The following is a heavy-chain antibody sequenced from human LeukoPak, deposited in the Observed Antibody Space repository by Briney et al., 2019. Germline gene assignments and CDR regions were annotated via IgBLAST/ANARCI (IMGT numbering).Heavy chain of an antibody. D-gene: IGHD6-13*01. CDR1: GYTFTAYY. Sequence: ASVKVSCKASGYTFTAYYVHWVRQAPGQGLEWMGWITPNSGGTEYAQKFQGRVTMTRDTSISTAYMELSRLRSDDTAVYYCARESRGILNYFDYWGQGALVTVSS. J-gene: IGHJ4*02. V-gene: IGHV1-2*02. CDR3: ARESRGILNYFDY. CDR2: ITPNSGGT.